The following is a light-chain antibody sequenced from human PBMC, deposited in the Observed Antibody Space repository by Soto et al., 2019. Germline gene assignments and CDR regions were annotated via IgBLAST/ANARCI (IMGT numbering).Light chain of an antibody. CDR1: QSVSRN. V-gene: IGKV3-15*01. Sequence: EIVMTQSPATLSVSPGERATLSCRASQSVSRNLAWYQQKPGQAPRLLIYGASTRATGIPARFSGSGSGTEFTLTNSSRQSEDFAVYYCQQYNNWPWTFGQGTNMEIK. CDR3: QQYNNWPWT. CDR2: GAS. J-gene: IGKJ1*01.